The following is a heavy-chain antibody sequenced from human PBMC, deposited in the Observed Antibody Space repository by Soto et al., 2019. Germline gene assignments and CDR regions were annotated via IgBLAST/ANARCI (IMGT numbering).Heavy chain of an antibody. CDR3: ADLDGYSSSWYRDY. Sequence: PAGSRRLSCAASGFTFSSYAMRWDRQAQEKGLEWVSAISGSGGSTYYADSVKGRFTISRDNSKNTLYLQMNSLRAEDTAVYYCADLDGYSSSWYRDYWGQGTLVTVSS. J-gene: IGHJ4*02. CDR1: GFTFSSYA. V-gene: IGHV3-23*01. CDR2: ISGSGGST. D-gene: IGHD6-13*01.